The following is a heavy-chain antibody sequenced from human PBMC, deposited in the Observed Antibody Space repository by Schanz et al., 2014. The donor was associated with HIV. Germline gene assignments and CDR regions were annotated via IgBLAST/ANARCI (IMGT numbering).Heavy chain of an antibody. J-gene: IGHJ6*02. V-gene: IGHV3-33*06. CDR3: AKGARAHKVTTGVDV. D-gene: IGHD4-17*01. CDR2: IWYDGSSK. Sequence: QVQLVESGGGVVQPGRSLRLSCAASGFTFSSYGMHWVRQAPGKGLEWVAVIWYDGSSKYYADSAKGRFTISRDNSKNTLYLQMNSLRAEDTAVYYCAKGARAHKVTTGVDVWGPGTTVTVSS. CDR1: GFTFSSYG.